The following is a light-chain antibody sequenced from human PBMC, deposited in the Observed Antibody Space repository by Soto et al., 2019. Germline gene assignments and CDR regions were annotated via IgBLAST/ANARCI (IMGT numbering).Light chain of an antibody. J-gene: IGKJ1*01. CDR3: QQYNTYDT. CDR2: GAS. V-gene: IGKV1-5*03. CDR1: QSISSL. Sequence: DIQMTQSPSTLSASVGDRVTNTCRASQSISSLLAWYQQKLGKAPKLLIYGASSLESGVPSRFSGSGSGTEFTLTISSLQPDDFATYYCQQYNTYDTFGQGTKVEIK.